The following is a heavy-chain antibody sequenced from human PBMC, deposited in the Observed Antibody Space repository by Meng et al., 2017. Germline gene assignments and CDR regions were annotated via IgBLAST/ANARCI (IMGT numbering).Heavy chain of an antibody. CDR2: INSDGSST. J-gene: IGHJ4*02. CDR1: GFTFSSYW. CDR3: ARDRGAYYYDSSGYYWKA. D-gene: IGHD3-22*01. V-gene: IGHV3-74*01. Sequence: GESLKISCAASGFTFSSYWMHWVRQAPGKGLVWVSRINSDGSSTSYADSVKGRFTISRDNAKNTLYLQMNSLRAEDTAVYYCARDRGAYYYDSSGYYWKAWGQGTLVTVSS.